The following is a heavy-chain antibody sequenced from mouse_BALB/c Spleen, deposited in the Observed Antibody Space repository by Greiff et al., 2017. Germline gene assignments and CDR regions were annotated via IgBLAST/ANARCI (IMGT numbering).Heavy chain of an antibody. CDR1: GYSITSDYA. J-gene: IGHJ3*01. Sequence: EVQLQQSGPGLVKPSQSLSLTCTVTGYSITSDYAWNWIRQFPGNKLEWMGYISYSGSTSYNPSLKSRISITRDTSKNQFFLQLNSVTTEDTATYYCARGVYYRYDWFAYWGQGTLVTVSA. CDR3: ARGVYYRYDWFAY. CDR2: ISYSGST. V-gene: IGHV3-2*02. D-gene: IGHD2-14*01.